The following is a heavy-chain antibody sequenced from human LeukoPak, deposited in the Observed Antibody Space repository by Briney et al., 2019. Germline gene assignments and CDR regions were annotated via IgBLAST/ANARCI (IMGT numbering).Heavy chain of an antibody. J-gene: IGHJ4*02. D-gene: IGHD3-22*01. CDR1: GFTFSSYS. CDR2: ISSSSTI. V-gene: IGHV3-48*04. CDR3: ASRYYDQFDY. Sequence: GGSLRLSCAASGFTFSSYSMNWVRQAPGKGLEWVSYISSSSTIYYADSVKGRFTISRDNAKNSLYLQMNSLRAEDTAVYYCASRYYDQFDYWGQGTLVTASS.